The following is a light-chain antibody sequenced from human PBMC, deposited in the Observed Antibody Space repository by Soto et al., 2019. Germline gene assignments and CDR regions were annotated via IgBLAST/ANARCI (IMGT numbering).Light chain of an antibody. V-gene: IGLV2-14*01. CDR2: EIR. CDR3: SSYTNTGSLVV. J-gene: IGLJ2*01. Sequence: QSALTQPASVSGSPGQSITISCTGTTSDVGTYNYVSWYQQLPGKAPKLMIYEIRHRPSGISNRFSGSKSGNTASLTISGLQAEDEADYYCSSYTNTGSLVVFGGGTKLTVL. CDR1: TSDVGTYNY.